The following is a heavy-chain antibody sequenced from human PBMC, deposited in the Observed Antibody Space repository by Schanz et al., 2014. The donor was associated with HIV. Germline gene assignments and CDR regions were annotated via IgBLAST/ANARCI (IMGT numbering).Heavy chain of an antibody. CDR2: ISGSGNTI. J-gene: IGHJ6*02. CDR1: GFTFSDYY. V-gene: IGHV3-11*01. Sequence: QVQLVESGGGLVKPGGSLRLSCAASGFTFSDYYMSWIRQAPGKGLEWVSYISGSGNTIYYADSVKGRFTISRDNANNFVYLEMNGLRVEDTALYYCAKGIMGATEYYYGMDVWGQGTLVTVSS. CDR3: AKGIMGATEYYYGMDV. D-gene: IGHD1-26*01.